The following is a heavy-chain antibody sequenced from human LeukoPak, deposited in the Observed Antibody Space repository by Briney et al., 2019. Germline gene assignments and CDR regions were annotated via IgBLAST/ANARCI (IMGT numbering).Heavy chain of an antibody. Sequence: ASVKVSCKASGYTFTSYYMQWVRQAPGQGLEWMGIINPSGGSTTYAQKFQGRVTMTRDTSTSTVYMELSSLRSEDTAVYYCARGIGSSTWYDPFDYWGQGTLVTVSS. D-gene: IGHD6-13*01. CDR3: ARGIGSSTWYDPFDY. CDR2: INPSGGST. V-gene: IGHV1-46*01. J-gene: IGHJ4*02. CDR1: GYTFTSYY.